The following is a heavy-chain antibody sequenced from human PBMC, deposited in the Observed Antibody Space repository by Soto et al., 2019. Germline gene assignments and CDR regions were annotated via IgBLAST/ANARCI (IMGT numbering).Heavy chain of an antibody. J-gene: IGHJ4*02. Sequence: GGSLRLSCAASGFTFRSYAMSWVRQAPGKGLEWVSTISGGGGSTSYADSVKGRFTISRDKSKNTLYLQMNSLRAEDTAVYYCAKELSSSAGPGFGYWGQGTLVTVSS. CDR1: GFTFRSYA. V-gene: IGHV3-23*01. CDR2: ISGGGGST. D-gene: IGHD6-13*01. CDR3: AKELSSSAGPGFGY.